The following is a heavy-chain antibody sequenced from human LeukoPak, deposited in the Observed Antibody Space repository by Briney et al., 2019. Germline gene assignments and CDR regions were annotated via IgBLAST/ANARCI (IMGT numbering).Heavy chain of an antibody. CDR1: GYTFTSYG. J-gene: IGHJ6*03. D-gene: IGHD4-17*01. CDR2: ITAYNGDT. Sequence: ASVKVSCKASGYTFTSYGVSWVRQAPGQGLEWMGWITAYNGDTNYAQNLQARVTMTTETSTSTAYMELRSLRSDDTAVYYCAKVDYGPDYNYYYMDVWGQGTTVTVSS. V-gene: IGHV1-18*01. CDR3: AKVDYGPDYNYYYMDV.